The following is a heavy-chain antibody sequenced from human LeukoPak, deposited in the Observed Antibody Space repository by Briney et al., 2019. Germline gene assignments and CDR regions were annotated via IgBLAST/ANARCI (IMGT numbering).Heavy chain of an antibody. D-gene: IGHD2-2*02. V-gene: IGHV4-34*01. Sequence: SETLSLTCAVYGGSFSGYYWSWIRQPPGKGLEWIGEINHSGSTNYNPSLKSRVTISVDTSKNQFSLKLSSVTAADTAVYYCARTSEYKLLYRCFDYWGQGTLVTVSS. CDR2: INHSGST. J-gene: IGHJ4*02. CDR3: ARTSEYKLLYRCFDY. CDR1: GGSFSGYY.